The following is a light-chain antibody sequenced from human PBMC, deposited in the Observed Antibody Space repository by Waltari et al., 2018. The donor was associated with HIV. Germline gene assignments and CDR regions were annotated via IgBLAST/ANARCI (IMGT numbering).Light chain of an antibody. CDR1: QGVGSN. V-gene: IGKV3D-15*01. Sequence: EIVMTQSPATLSVAPGERATLSCRASQGVGSNLAWYQQKPGQAPMLLIFAASTRATGIPARFSGRGSGTEFTLTISSLQSEDFAVYYCQQYNDWPPLTFGGGTKVEL. CDR2: AAS. J-gene: IGKJ4*01. CDR3: QQYNDWPPLT.